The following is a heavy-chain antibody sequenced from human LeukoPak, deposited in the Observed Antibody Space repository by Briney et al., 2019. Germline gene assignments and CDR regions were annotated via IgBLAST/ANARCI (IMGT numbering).Heavy chain of an antibody. V-gene: IGHV3-21*01. D-gene: IGHD3-10*01. CDR1: GLTFSSYA. J-gene: IGHJ4*02. CDR2: ISGSSSYI. CDR3: ARDGSGSYYPK. Sequence: GGSLRLSCAATGLTFSSYAMHLVRQAPGKGLEWVSSISGSSSYIYYADSVKGRFTISRDNAKNSLYLQMNSLRAEDTAVYYCARDGSGSYYPKWGQGTLVTVSS.